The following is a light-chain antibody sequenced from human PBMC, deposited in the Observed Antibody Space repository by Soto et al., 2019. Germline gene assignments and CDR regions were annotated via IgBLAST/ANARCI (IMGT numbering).Light chain of an antibody. CDR2: RAS. CDR3: QEYDGHCT. V-gene: IGKV1-5*03. Sequence: DIQMTQSPSTLSASVGDRVTITCRASQSISSRLAWYQQKAGKAPKLLIYRASTLERGVPSRFSGSGSGTEITLTISSLQPDDFATYFCQEYDGHCTFGQGTKLEIK. J-gene: IGKJ2*02. CDR1: QSISSR.